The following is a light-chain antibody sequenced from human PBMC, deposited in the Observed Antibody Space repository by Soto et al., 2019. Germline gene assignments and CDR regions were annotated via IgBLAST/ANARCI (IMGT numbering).Light chain of an antibody. J-gene: IGKJ1*01. Sequence: DIVLTQSPVTLSLSPGERATLSCRASQSVSSNYLAWYQQKPGQAPRLLIYGASTRATGVPDRFSGSGSGTDFTLTISRLEPEDFAVYHCQQYGSLSWTFGQGTK. V-gene: IGKV3-20*01. CDR2: GAS. CDR3: QQYGSLSWT. CDR1: QSVSSNY.